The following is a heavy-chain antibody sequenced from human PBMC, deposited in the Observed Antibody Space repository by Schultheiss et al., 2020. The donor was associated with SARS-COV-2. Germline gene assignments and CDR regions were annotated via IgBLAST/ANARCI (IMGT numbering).Heavy chain of an antibody. D-gene: IGHD4-23*01. Sequence: GGSLRLSCAASGFTFSSYAMSWVRQAPGKGLEWVAVISSDRSIKYYADSVKGRFTISRDSSKNTLSLQMNSLRAEDTAIYYCARGYNGHSVEVGFDYWGQGTLVTVSS. CDR3: ARGYNGHSVEVGFDY. CDR2: ISSDRSIK. V-gene: IGHV3-30*19. J-gene: IGHJ4*02. CDR1: GFTFSSYA.